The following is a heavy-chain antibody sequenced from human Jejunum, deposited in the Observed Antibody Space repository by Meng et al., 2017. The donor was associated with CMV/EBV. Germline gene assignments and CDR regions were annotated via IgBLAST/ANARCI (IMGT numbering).Heavy chain of an antibody. V-gene: IGHV3-11*01. CDR2: IGNSGGDM. J-gene: IGHJ5*02. CDR3: VTVASSTIHH. CDR1: GFTFSDSF. D-gene: IGHD2-2*01. Sequence: LSCAGSGFTFSDSFMAWIRQAPGKGLDWISHIGNSGGDMFYAHSVRGRFTISRDNTNNLLYLQMNSLRAEDTALYYCVTVASSTIHHWGQGTLVTVSS.